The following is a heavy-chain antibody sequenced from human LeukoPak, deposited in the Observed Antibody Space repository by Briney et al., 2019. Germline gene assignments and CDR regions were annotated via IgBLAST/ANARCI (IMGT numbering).Heavy chain of an antibody. J-gene: IGHJ4*02. CDR3: ARRDSEYSYGDY. Sequence: GSLRLSCAASGFTLTIYSMNWFRQAPGKGLEWVSSISSSSSYIYYADSLKGRFTISRDNAKNSLYLQMNSLRVEDTAVYYCARRDSEYSYGDYWGQGTLVTVSS. V-gene: IGHV3-21*01. CDR2: ISSSSSYI. D-gene: IGHD5-18*01. CDR1: GFTLTIYS.